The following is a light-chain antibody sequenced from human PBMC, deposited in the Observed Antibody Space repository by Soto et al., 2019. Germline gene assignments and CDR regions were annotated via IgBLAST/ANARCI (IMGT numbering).Light chain of an antibody. V-gene: IGLV4-60*03. J-gene: IGLJ3*02. CDR3: ETWDSDIWV. CDR1: SGHSSFI. CDR2: LEGGGTY. Sequence: QLVPTQSSSASASLGSSVKLTCTLSSGHSSFIIAWHQQQPGKAPRYLMNLEGGGTYIKGSGVPDRFSGSSSGADRYLTISNLQSEDEADYYCETWDSDIWVFGGGTKLTVL.